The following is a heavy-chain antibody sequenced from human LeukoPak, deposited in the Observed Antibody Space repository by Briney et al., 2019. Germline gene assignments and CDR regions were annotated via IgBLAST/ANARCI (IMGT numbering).Heavy chain of an antibody. Sequence: GGPLRLSCAASGFTFSNYAMSWVRQAPGKGLEWVSGISGDAGRTYYADSVKGRFTISRDNSKNTLYLQMNSLRAEDTAIYYCAKDRAWGAFAYWGQGTLVTVSS. D-gene: IGHD1-26*01. CDR3: AKDRAWGAFAY. V-gene: IGHV3-23*01. CDR1: GFTFSNYA. J-gene: IGHJ4*02. CDR2: ISGDAGRT.